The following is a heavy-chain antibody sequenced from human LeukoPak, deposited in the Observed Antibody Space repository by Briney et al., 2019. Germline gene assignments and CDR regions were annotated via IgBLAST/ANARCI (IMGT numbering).Heavy chain of an antibody. Sequence: PGRSLRLSCAASGFTFDDYAMHWVRHAPGKGLEWVSGISWNSGSPGYADSVKGRFTISRDNAKNSLYLQMNSLRPEDTALYYCAKDGKIAVAGGLDYWGQGTLVTVSS. CDR3: AKDGKIAVAGGLDY. CDR1: GFTFDDYA. CDR2: ISWNSGSP. J-gene: IGHJ4*02. V-gene: IGHV3-9*01. D-gene: IGHD6-19*01.